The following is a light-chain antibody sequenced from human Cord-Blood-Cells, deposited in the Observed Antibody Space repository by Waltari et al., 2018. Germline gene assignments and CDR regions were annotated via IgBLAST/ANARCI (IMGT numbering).Light chain of an antibody. Sequence: DNQMTQSPSSLSASVGDRVTITCQASQDIRNYLNWYQQKPGKAPKLLIYDASNLETGVPSRFSGSGSGTDFTFTISSLQPEDIATYYCQQYDNLPWTFGQGTKVEIK. J-gene: IGKJ1*01. V-gene: IGKV1-33*01. CDR1: QDIRNY. CDR2: DAS. CDR3: QQYDNLPWT.